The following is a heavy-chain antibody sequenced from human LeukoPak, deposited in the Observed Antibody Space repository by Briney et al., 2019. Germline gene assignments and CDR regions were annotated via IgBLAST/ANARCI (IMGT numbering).Heavy chain of an antibody. D-gene: IGHD2/OR15-2a*01. Sequence: QPGRSLRLSCAASGFTFSSYWMSWVRQAPGKGLEWVANIKQDGSEIHYVDSVKGRFTISRDNAKNSLYLQMNSLRAEDTAVYYFARDFTPGKVIRNNFDYWGQETLVTVSS. CDR2: IKQDGSEI. J-gene: IGHJ4*02. CDR3: ARDFTPGKVIRNNFDY. V-gene: IGHV3-7*01. CDR1: GFTFSSYW.